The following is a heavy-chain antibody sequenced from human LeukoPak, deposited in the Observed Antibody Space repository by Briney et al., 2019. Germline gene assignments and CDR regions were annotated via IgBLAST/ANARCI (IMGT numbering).Heavy chain of an antibody. CDR3: AKDSRFLEWLTYNWFDP. V-gene: IGHV3-23*01. D-gene: IGHD3-3*01. J-gene: IGHJ5*02. CDR2: ISGSGGST. CDR1: GFTFSRYA. Sequence: GGSLRLSCAASGFTFSRYAMSWVRQAPGKGLEWVSAISGSGGSTYYADSVKGRFTISRDNSKNTLYLQMNSLRAEDTAVYYCAKDSRFLEWLTYNWFDPWGQGTLVTVSS.